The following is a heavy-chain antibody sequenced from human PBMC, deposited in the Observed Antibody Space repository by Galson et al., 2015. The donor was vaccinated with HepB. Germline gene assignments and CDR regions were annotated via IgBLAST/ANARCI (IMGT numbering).Heavy chain of an antibody. CDR3: ARVPRGYDSSGYYYGGPDYFDY. Sequence: SVKVSCKASGYTFTSYAMHWVRQAPGQRLEWMGWINAGNGNTKYSQKFQGRVTITRDTSASTAYMELSSLRSEDTAVYYCARVPRGYDSSGYYYGGPDYFDYWGQGTLVTVSS. CDR1: GYTFTSYA. CDR2: INAGNGNT. V-gene: IGHV1-3*01. D-gene: IGHD3-22*01. J-gene: IGHJ4*02.